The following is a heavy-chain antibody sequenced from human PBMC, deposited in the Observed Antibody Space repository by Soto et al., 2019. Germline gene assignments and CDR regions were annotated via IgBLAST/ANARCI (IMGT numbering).Heavy chain of an antibody. CDR1: GFAFSTYA. V-gene: IGHV3-23*01. CDR3: AKVTKRAAAGRYEYYKYGMDV. J-gene: IGHJ6*02. D-gene: IGHD6-13*01. Sequence: EVQLLESGGALEHPGGSLRLSSAASGFAFSTYAMTWVRKAPGKGLEWVSVISGIGGSSYYAASVKGRFTISRDNSKNTLFLQMNGLRAEDTAVYYCAKVTKRAAAGRYEYYKYGMDVWGQGTTVTVSS. CDR2: ISGIGGSS.